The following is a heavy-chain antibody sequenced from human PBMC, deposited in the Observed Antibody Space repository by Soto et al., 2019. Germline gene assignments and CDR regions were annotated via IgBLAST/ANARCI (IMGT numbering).Heavy chain of an antibody. CDR1: GFTFSNYA. Sequence: GAPRLSCAASGFTFSNYAMSWVRQAPGKGLEWVSAISGSGGSTYYADSVKGRFTISRDNSKNTLYLQMNSLRAEDTAVYYCAKRPKRYCTNGVCLNYYYYYMDVWGKGTTVTVSS. CDR2: ISGSGGST. CDR3: AKRPKRYCTNGVCLNYYYYYMDV. J-gene: IGHJ6*03. D-gene: IGHD2-8*01. V-gene: IGHV3-23*01.